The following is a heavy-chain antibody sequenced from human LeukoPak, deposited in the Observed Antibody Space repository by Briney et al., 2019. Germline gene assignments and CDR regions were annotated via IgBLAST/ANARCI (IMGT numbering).Heavy chain of an antibody. V-gene: IGHV4-31*03. J-gene: IGHJ6*03. Sequence: SETLSLTCTVSGGSISSGGYYWSWIRQHPGKGLEWIGYIYYSGSTYYNPSLKSRVTISVDTSKNQFSLKLSPVTAADTAVYYCARQLLVNYYMDVWGKGTTVTVSS. CDR2: IYYSGST. CDR3: ARQLLVNYYMDV. CDR1: GGSISSGGYY. D-gene: IGHD6-13*01.